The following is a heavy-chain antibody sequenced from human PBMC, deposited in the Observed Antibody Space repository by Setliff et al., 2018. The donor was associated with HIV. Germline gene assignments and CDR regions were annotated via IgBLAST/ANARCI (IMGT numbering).Heavy chain of an antibody. CDR2: ISAYIGDT. J-gene: IGHJ1*01. V-gene: IGHV1-18*01. CDR3: ARASWEWEPSAEYFQH. CDR1: GYSFITYG. Sequence: ASVKVSCKASGYSFITYGISWVRQAPGQGLEWMGWISAYIGDTKSAQTFQGRVTMTTDTSTSTAYMELRSLRSDDTAVYYCARASWEWEPSAEYFQHWGQGTLVTVSS. D-gene: IGHD1-26*01.